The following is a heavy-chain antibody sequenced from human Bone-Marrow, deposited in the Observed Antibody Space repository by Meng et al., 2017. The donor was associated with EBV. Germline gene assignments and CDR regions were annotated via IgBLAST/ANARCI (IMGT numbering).Heavy chain of an antibody. D-gene: IGHD2-15*01. Sequence: VQLHESVPGLVNPSQTLSLTCAVSGGSISTGYYYWTWIRQPPGKGLEWIGYMYYNGITYYNPSLKSRVTISGDSSKNQFSLKLTSVTAADTAVYFCARGSSFCSGGSCIENWGQGTLVTVSS. V-gene: IGHV4-30-4*01. J-gene: IGHJ4*02. CDR3: ARGSSFCSGGSCIEN. CDR2: MYYNGIT. CDR1: GGSISTGYYY.